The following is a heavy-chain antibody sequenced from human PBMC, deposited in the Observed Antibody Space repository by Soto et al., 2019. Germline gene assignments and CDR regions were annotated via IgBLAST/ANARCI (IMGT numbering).Heavy chain of an antibody. Sequence: GGSLRLSCAASGFTFDDYGMSWVRQAPGKGLEWVSGINWNGGSTGYADSVKGRFTISRDNAKNSLYLQMNSLRAEDTALYHCARASLLRYFDWYNARNDAFDIWGQGTMVTVS. D-gene: IGHD3-9*01. CDR1: GFTFDDYG. CDR2: INWNGGST. V-gene: IGHV3-20*01. J-gene: IGHJ3*02. CDR3: ARASLLRYFDWYNARNDAFDI.